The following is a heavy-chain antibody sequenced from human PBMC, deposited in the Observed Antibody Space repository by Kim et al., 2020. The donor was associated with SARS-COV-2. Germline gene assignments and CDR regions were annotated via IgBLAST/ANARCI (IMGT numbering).Heavy chain of an antibody. CDR1: GGSISSYY. Sequence: SETLSLTCTVSGGSISSYYWSWIRQPPGKGLEWIGYIYYSGSTNYNPSLKSRVTISVDTSKNQFSLKLSSVTAADTAVYYCARVSIDVDTAMATGAFYFDYWGQGTLVTVSS. D-gene: IGHD5-18*01. CDR3: ARVSIDVDTAMATGAFYFDY. V-gene: IGHV4-59*01. CDR2: IYYSGST. J-gene: IGHJ4*02.